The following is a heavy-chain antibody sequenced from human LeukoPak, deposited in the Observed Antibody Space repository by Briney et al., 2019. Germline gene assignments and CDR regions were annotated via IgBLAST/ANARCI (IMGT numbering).Heavy chain of an antibody. D-gene: IGHD6-13*01. Sequence: SETLSLTCAVSGGSISSSSYYWGWIRQPPGKGLEWIGSIYYSGSTYYNPSLKSRVTISVDTSKNQFSLKLSSVTAADTAVYYCAREIAAAANEDWFDPWGQGTLVTVSS. V-gene: IGHV4-39*07. CDR1: GGSISSSSYY. J-gene: IGHJ5*02. CDR2: IYYSGST. CDR3: AREIAAAANEDWFDP.